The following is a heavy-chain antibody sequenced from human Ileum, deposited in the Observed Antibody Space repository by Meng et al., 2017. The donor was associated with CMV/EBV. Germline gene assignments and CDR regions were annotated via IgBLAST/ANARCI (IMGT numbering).Heavy chain of an antibody. Sequence: ASVNVSCKASAYSFPTYHMHWVRQAPGQGLEWMGVLNPSGTTSYTLKFQSRVSMTRDTFTSTVYMELSSLRSEDTAVYYCAREFPGTPVFDYWGQGTLVTVSS. CDR2: LNPSGTT. V-gene: IGHV1-46*01. J-gene: IGHJ4*02. CDR3: AREFPGTPVFDY. CDR1: AYSFPTYH. D-gene: IGHD2-21*01.